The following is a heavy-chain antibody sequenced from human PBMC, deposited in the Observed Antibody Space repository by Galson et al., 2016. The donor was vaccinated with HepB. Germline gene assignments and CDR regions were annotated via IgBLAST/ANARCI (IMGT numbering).Heavy chain of an antibody. CDR1: GFTFNSFA. V-gene: IGHV3-30-3*02. CDR3: AKYDPHYYDSSGSY. CDR2: ILYDGSNK. J-gene: IGHJ4*02. D-gene: IGHD3-22*01. Sequence: SLRLSCAASGFTFNSFAMHWVRQAPGEGLEWVAAILYDGSNKQYAESVKGRFTISRDNSKKILYLQMNSLRTEDTAIYYCAKYDPHYYDSSGSYWGQGTLVTVSS.